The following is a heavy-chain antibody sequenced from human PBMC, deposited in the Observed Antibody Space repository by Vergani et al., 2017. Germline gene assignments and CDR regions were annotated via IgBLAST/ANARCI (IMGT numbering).Heavy chain of an antibody. Sequence: QVQLVQSGAEVKKPGSSVKVSCKASGGTFSSYAISWVRHAPGQGLEWMGGIIPIFGTANYAQKFQGRVTITADESTSTAYMELSSLRSEDTAVYYCARRPWDGYNYFAAFDIWGQGTMVTVSS. CDR1: GGTFSSYA. CDR3: ARRPWDGYNYFAAFDI. CDR2: IIPIFGTA. V-gene: IGHV1-69*01. D-gene: IGHD5-24*01. J-gene: IGHJ3*02.